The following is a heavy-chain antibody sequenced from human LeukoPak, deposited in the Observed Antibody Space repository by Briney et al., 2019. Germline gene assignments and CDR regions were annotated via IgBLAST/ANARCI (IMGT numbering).Heavy chain of an antibody. J-gene: IGHJ4*02. CDR1: GYTFTSYG. V-gene: IGHV1-18*01. Sequence: ASVKVSCKASGYTFTSYGISWVRQAPGQGLEWMGWISAYNGNTNYAQKLQGRVTMTTDTSTSTAYMELRSLRSDDTALYYCARATDTAIPGEFDYWGQGTLVTVSS. CDR2: ISAYNGNT. CDR3: ARATDTAIPGEFDY. D-gene: IGHD5-18*01.